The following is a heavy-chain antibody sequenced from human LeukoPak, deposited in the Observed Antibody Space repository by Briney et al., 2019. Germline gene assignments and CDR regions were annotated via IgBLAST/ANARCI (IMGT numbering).Heavy chain of an antibody. CDR3: ARKSLRQNYFDY. Sequence: SETLSLTCTVSGGSISSCYWNWIRQPAGKGLEWIGRLHSSGSTNYSPSLKSRVTLSLDTSKNQFSLNLSSVTAADTAVYYCARKSLRQNYFDYWGQGILVTVSS. D-gene: IGHD5/OR15-5a*01. J-gene: IGHJ4*02. CDR1: GGSISSCY. V-gene: IGHV4-4*07. CDR2: LHSSGST.